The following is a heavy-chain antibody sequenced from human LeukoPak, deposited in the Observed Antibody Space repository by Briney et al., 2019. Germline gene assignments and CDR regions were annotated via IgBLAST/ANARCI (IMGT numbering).Heavy chain of an antibody. CDR1: GFTFSSYG. Sequence: GGSLRLSCAAPGFTFSSYGMHWVRQAPGKGLEWVAVISYDGSNKYYADSVKGRFTISRDNSKNTLYLQMNSLRAEDTAVYYCAKDHGSSSWYSYGMDVWGQGTTVTVSS. J-gene: IGHJ6*02. CDR3: AKDHGSSSWYSYGMDV. CDR2: ISYDGSNK. V-gene: IGHV3-30*18. D-gene: IGHD6-13*01.